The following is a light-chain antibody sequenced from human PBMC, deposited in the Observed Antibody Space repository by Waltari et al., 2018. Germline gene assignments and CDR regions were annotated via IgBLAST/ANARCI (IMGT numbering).Light chain of an antibody. Sequence: DIVMTQSPDSLAVSLGERATINCKSSQRVFFSSTNKNYLAWYQQKPGQPPRLLIYWASTRDSGVPERFRGSGFGTDFTLTISSLQPEDVEIYYCQEYYYTPRTFGQGTKVELK. CDR3: QEYYYTPRT. V-gene: IGKV4-1*01. CDR1: QRVFFSSTNKNY. CDR2: WAS. J-gene: IGKJ1*01.